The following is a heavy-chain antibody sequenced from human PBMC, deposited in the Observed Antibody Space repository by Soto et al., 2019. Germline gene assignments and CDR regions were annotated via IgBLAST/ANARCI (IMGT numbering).Heavy chain of an antibody. Sequence: ASVKVSCKASGYTFTSYGISWVRQAPGQGLEWMGWISAYNGNTNYAQKLQGRVTMTTDTSTSTAYMELRSLRSDDTAVYYCARPGDYDSSRYDLFDFWGQGTMVTVS. V-gene: IGHV1-18*01. J-gene: IGHJ3*01. CDR1: GYTFTSYG. CDR3: ARPGDYDSSRYDLFDF. D-gene: IGHD3-22*01. CDR2: ISAYNGNT.